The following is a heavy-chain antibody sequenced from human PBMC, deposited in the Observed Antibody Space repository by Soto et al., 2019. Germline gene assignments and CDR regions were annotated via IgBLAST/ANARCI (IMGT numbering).Heavy chain of an antibody. CDR2: IYYSGST. D-gene: IGHD3-22*01. V-gene: IGHV4-31*03. J-gene: IGHJ5*02. CDR3: ATYDSSDYYSGSPIGWFDP. Sequence: SETLSLTCTVSGGSISSGGYYWSWIRQHPGKGLEWIGYIYYSGSTYYNPSLKSRVTISVDTSKNQFSLKLSSVTAAGTAVYYCATYDSSDYYSGSPIGWFDPWGQGTLVT. CDR1: GGSISSGGYY.